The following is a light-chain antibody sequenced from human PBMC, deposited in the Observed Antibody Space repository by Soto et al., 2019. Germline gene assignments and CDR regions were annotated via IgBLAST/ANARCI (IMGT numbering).Light chain of an antibody. CDR1: QTISNW. CDR3: QQYNTYPLT. CDR2: DAS. J-gene: IGKJ4*01. V-gene: IGKV1-5*01. Sequence: DIQMTHSPSTLSASVGDRVTITCRASQTISNWLAWYQQKPGKAPKVLIFDASTLDGGVPSRFSGRRSGKDFTLTISSLQPSDFATYYCQQYNTYPLTFGGGNKVEIX.